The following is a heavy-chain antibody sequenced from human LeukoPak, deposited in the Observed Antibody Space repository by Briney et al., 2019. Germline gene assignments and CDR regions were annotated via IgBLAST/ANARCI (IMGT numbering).Heavy chain of an antibody. CDR3: ASHILTGYKTDY. D-gene: IGHD3-9*01. Sequence: SLRLSCAASGFTFSSYGMHWVRQAPGKGLEWVAVISYDGSNKYYADSVKGRFTISRDNSKNTLYLQMNSLRAEDTAVYYCASHILTGYKTDYWGQGTLVTVSS. J-gene: IGHJ4*02. CDR2: ISYDGSNK. V-gene: IGHV3-30*03. CDR1: GFTFSSYG.